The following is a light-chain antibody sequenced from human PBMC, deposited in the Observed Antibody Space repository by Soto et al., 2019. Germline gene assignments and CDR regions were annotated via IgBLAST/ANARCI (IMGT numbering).Light chain of an antibody. CDR2: RHT. J-gene: IGLJ1*01. CDR1: SSNIGAGYD. V-gene: IGLV1-40*01. CDR3: QSYDGSLTAVYV. Sequence: QSVLTQPPSVSVAPGQVVTLSCTGSSSNIGAGYDVHWYQQLPETAPKLLIYRHTNRPSGVPDRFSGSKSGTSASLAITGIQAEDEADYYCQSYDGSLTAVYVFGTGTKVTVL.